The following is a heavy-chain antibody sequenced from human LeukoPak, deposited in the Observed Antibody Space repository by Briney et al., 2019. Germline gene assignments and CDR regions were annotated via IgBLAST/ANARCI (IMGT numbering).Heavy chain of an antibody. J-gene: IGHJ6*03. CDR1: GGTFSSYA. D-gene: IGHD2-2*01. V-gene: IGHV1-69*04. Sequence: SVKVSCKASGGTFSSYAISWVRQAPGQGLEWMGRIIPILGIANYAQKFQGRVTITADKSTSTAYMELSSLRSEDTAVYYCASGQYQLLPATVYYYYMDVWGKGTTVTVSS. CDR3: ASGQYQLLPATVYYYYMDV. CDR2: IIPILGIA.